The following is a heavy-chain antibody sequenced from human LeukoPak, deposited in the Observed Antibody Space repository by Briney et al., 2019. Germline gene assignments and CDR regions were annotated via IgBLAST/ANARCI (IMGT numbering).Heavy chain of an antibody. CDR1: GFTFSSYA. D-gene: IGHD3-10*01. CDR2: ISYDGSNK. CDR3: ARDSGFDHFVDY. Sequence: GGSLRLSCAASGFTFSSYAMHWVRQAPGKGLEWVAVISYDGSNKYYADSVKGRFTISRDNSKNTLYLQMNSLRAEDTAVYYCARDSGFDHFVDYWGQGTLVTVSS. J-gene: IGHJ4*02. V-gene: IGHV3-30*01.